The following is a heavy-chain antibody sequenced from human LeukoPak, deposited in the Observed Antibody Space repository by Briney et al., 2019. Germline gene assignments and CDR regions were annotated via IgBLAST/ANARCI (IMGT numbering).Heavy chain of an antibody. CDR2: ISPSGGST. J-gene: IGHJ6*03. CDR1: GYTFTSYY. V-gene: IGHV1-46*01. D-gene: IGHD4-11*01. Sequence: GASVKVSCKASGYTFTSYYMHWVRQAPGHGPEGMGVISPSGGSTTYAQKFQGRVTLTRDTSISTAYMELSRLRSDDTAVYYCARLYISGVTTVTTWYYMDVWGKGTTVTVSS. CDR3: ARLYISGVTTVTTWYYMDV.